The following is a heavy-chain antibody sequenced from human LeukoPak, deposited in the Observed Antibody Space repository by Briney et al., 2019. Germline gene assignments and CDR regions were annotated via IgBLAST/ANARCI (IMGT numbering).Heavy chain of an antibody. Sequence: GGSLRLSCAASGFTFSSYWMHWVRQAPGKGLVWVSRINSDGSSTSYADSVKGRFTISRDNAKNTLYLQMNSLRAEDTAVYYCARESIAAARDAFDIWGQGTMVTVSS. CDR2: INSDGSST. V-gene: IGHV3-74*01. CDR3: ARESIAAARDAFDI. J-gene: IGHJ3*02. CDR1: GFTFSSYW. D-gene: IGHD6-13*01.